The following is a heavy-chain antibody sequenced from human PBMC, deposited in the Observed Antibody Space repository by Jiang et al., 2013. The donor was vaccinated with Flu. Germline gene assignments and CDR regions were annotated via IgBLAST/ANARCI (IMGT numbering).Heavy chain of an antibody. CDR1: GDSVSSNSAA. CDR3: ARWGTGGLDY. V-gene: IGHV6-1*01. CDR2: TYYRSKWYN. J-gene: IGHJ4*02. D-gene: IGHD7-27*01. Sequence: QTLSLTCAISGDSVSSNSAAWYWIRQSPSRGLEWLGRTYYRSKWYNNYAVSVKSRITLNPDTSKNQFSLQLTSMTPEDTAVYYCARWGTGGLDYWGQGALVTVSS.